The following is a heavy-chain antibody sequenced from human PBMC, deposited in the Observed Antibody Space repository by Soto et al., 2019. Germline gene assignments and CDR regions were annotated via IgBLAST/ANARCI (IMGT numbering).Heavy chain of an antibody. D-gene: IGHD1-1*01. CDR1: GFTFSSYA. CDR2: ISYDGSNK. V-gene: IGHV3-30-3*01. Sequence: QVQLVESGGGVVQPGRSLRLSCAASGFTFSSYAMHWVRQAPGKGLEWVAVISYDGSNKYYADSVKGRFTISRDNSKNTLYLQMNSLRAEDTAVYYCAREPGRGRYYGMDVWGQGTTVTVSS. J-gene: IGHJ6*02. CDR3: AREPGRGRYYGMDV.